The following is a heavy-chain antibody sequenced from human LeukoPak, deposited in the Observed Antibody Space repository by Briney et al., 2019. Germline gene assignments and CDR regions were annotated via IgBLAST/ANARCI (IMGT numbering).Heavy chain of an antibody. D-gene: IGHD3-22*01. CDR1: GYTFTVYY. CDR2: INPNSGGT. Sequence: GASVKVSCKASGYTFTVYYMHWVRQAPGQGLEWMGWINPNSGGTNYAQKFQGRVTMTRDTSISTAYMELSRLRSDDTAVYYCARAVTYYYDSSGYYYFDYWGQGTLVTVSS. V-gene: IGHV1-2*02. J-gene: IGHJ4*02. CDR3: ARAVTYYYDSSGYYYFDY.